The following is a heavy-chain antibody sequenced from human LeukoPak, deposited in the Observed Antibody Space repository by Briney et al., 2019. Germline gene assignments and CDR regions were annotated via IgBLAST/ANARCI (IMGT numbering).Heavy chain of an antibody. CDR3: ATSSTNADYGMDV. J-gene: IGHJ6*04. Sequence: SGPALVKPTQTLALTCTFSGFSLSTSGMRVSWIRQPPGKALEWLARIDWDDDDKFYSTSLKTRLTISKDTSKNQVVLTMTNMDPVDTATYYCATSSTNADYGMDVWGKGTTVTVSS. CDR2: IDWDDDDK. D-gene: IGHD2-2*01. CDR1: GFSLSTSGMR. V-gene: IGHV2-70*04.